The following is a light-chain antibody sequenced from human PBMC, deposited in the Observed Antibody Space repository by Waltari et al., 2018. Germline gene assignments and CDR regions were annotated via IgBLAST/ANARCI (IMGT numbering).Light chain of an antibody. V-gene: IGKV3-20*01. J-gene: IGKJ1*01. CDR2: GAS. CDR3: QHYLRLPVT. CDR1: QSVTRA. Sequence: EIVLTQSPGTLSLSPGESATLSCRTSQSVTRALAWYQQKPGQAPRLLIYGASNRATGIPDRFSGSGAGTYFSLTSSSLGPEDVAVYYCQHYLRLPVTFGQGTKVEVK.